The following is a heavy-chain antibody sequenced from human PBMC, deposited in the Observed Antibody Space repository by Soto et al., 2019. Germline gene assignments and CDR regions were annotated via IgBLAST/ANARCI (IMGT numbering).Heavy chain of an antibody. CDR2: MSNDGSEK. D-gene: IGHD3-3*01. V-gene: IGHV3-30*18. Sequence: QVQLVESGGGVVQPGRSLRLSCAASGLTFGIYGMHWVRRAPGKGLEWVAAMSNDGSEKHYADSVKGRFTISRDNSRNTLYLQMNSLRTEDTAMYYCANSFRRSGYYYFDYWGQGTLVTVSS. CDR1: GLTFGIYG. CDR3: ANSFRRSGYYYFDY. J-gene: IGHJ4*02.